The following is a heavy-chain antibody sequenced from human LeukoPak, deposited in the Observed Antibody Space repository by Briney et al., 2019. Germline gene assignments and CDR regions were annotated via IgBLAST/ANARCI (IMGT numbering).Heavy chain of an antibody. V-gene: IGHV3-21*01. Sequence: PGGSLRLSCAASGFTFSSYSMNWVRQAPGKGLEWVSSISSSSSYIYYADSVKGRFTISRDNAKNSLYLQMNSLRAEDTAVYYCARTSKVAWFGELLVGWFDPWGQGTLVTVSS. J-gene: IGHJ5*02. D-gene: IGHD3-10*01. CDR1: GFTFSSYS. CDR3: ARTSKVAWFGELLVGWFDP. CDR2: ISSSSSYI.